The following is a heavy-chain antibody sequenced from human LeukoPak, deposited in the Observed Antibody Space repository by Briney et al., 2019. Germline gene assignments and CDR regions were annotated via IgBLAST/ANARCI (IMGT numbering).Heavy chain of an antibody. CDR3: ARGGDYEYAFDF. Sequence: PGGTLRLSCAASRFTFSSYVMSWVRQAPGKGLEWVSSISRSGGATYYADSVKGRFTISRDNAKNSLYLQMNSLRAEDTAVYYCARGGDYEYAFDFWGQGTMVTVSS. V-gene: IGHV3-21*01. CDR2: ISRSGGAT. CDR1: RFTFSSYV. D-gene: IGHD4-17*01. J-gene: IGHJ3*01.